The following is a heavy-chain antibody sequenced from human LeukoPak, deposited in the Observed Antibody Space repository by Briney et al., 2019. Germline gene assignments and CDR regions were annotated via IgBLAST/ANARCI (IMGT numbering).Heavy chain of an antibody. CDR1: GFTFSSYG. Sequence: GGSLRLSCAASGFTFSSYGMHWVRQAPGKGLEWVAVILYDGSNKYYADSVKGRFTISRDNSKNTLYLQMNSLRAEDTAVYYCAKAHSSGWYYFDYWGQGTLVTVSS. V-gene: IGHV3-30*18. CDR3: AKAHSSGWYYFDY. J-gene: IGHJ4*02. CDR2: ILYDGSNK. D-gene: IGHD6-19*01.